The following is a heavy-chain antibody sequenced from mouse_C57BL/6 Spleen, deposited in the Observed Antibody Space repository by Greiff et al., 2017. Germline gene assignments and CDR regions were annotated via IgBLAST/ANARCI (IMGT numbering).Heavy chain of an antibody. J-gene: IGHJ4*01. D-gene: IGHD2-14*01. CDR2: IDPSDSET. CDR3: ARRDDGYAMDY. V-gene: IGHV1-52*01. Sequence: PIQSLEWSGNIDPSDSETHYHQKFKDKATLTVAKSSSTAYMQLSSLTPEDSAVYYCARRDDGYAMDYWGQGTSVTVSS.